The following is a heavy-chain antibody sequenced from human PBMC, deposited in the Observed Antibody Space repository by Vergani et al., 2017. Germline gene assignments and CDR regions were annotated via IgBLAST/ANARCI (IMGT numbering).Heavy chain of an antibody. Sequence: QVQLVQSGAEVKKPGSSVKVSCKASGGTFSSYAISWVRQAPGQGLEWMGGIIPIFGTANYAQKFQGRVTITAVESTSTAYMELSSLRSEDTAVYYCARDPNPAVAGTNWFDPWGQGTLVTVSS. CDR3: ARDPNPAVAGTNWFDP. CDR1: GGTFSSYA. CDR2: IIPIFGTA. V-gene: IGHV1-69*01. J-gene: IGHJ5*02. D-gene: IGHD6-19*01.